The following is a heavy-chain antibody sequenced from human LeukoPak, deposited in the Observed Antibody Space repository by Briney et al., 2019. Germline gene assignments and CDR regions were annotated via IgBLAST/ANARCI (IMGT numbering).Heavy chain of an antibody. CDR1: GGSISSYC. V-gene: IGHV4-59*01. D-gene: IGHD6-13*01. Sequence: PSETLSLTCTVSGGSISSYCWSWIRQPPGKGLEWIGYIYYSGSTNYDPSLKSRVTISVNTSKNQFSLKLSSVTAADTAVYYCARAYSSSWYRGDGVDPWGQGTLVTVSS. CDR2: IYYSGST. J-gene: IGHJ5*02. CDR3: ARAYSSSWYRGDGVDP.